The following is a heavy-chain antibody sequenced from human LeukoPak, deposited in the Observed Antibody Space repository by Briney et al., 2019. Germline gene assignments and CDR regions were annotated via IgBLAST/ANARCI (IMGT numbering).Heavy chain of an antibody. CDR3: AKGGRISYYYYYMDV. J-gene: IGHJ6*03. CDR1: GFTFSSYG. V-gene: IGHV3-30*02. CDR2: IRYDGSNK. Sequence: GGSLRLSCAASGFTFSSYGMHWVRQAPGKGLEWVAFIRYDGSNKYYADSVKGRFTISRDNSKNTLYLQMNSLRAEDTAVYYCAKGGRISYYYYYMDVWGKGTTVTVSS.